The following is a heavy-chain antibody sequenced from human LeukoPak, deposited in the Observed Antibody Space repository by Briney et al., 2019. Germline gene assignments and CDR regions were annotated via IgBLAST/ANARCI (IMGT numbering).Heavy chain of an antibody. J-gene: IGHJ4*02. CDR1: GFTFTSSA. CDR3: AAVGYSSSWEFDY. Sequence: ASVKVSCKASGFTFTSSAVQWVRQARGQRLEWIGWIVVGSGNTYYAQKFQERVTITRDMSTSTAYMELSSLRSEDTAVYYCAAVGYSSSWEFDYWGQGTLVTVSS. CDR2: IVVGSGNT. D-gene: IGHD6-13*01. V-gene: IGHV1-58*01.